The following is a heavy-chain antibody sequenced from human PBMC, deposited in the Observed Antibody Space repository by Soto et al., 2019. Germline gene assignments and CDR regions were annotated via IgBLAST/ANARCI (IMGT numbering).Heavy chain of an antibody. V-gene: IGHV1-69*12. CDR1: GGTFSSYA. CDR2: IIPIFGTA. J-gene: IGHJ5*02. Sequence: QVQLVQSGAEAKKPGSSVKVSCKASGGTFSSYAISWVRQAPGQGLEWMGGIIPIFGTANYAQKFQGRVTITADESTSTAYMELSSLRSEDKAVYYCASAPGDSGYAWDWFDPWGQGTLVTFSS. D-gene: IGHD5-12*01. CDR3: ASAPGDSGYAWDWFDP.